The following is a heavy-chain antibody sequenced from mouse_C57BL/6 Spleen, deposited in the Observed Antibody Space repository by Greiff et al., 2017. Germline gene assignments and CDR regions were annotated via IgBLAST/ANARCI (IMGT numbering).Heavy chain of an antibody. CDR1: GYTFTDSN. J-gene: IGHJ1*03. D-gene: IGHD2-14*01. CDR3: ARKGRRHWYFDV. Sequence: EVQLQQSGPELVKPGASVKIPCKASGYTFTDSNMDWVKQSHGKSLEWIGDINPNNGGTIYNQKFKGKATLTVDKSSSTAYMELRSLTSEDTAVYYGARKGRRHWYFDVWGTGTTVTVSS. V-gene: IGHV1-18*01. CDR2: INPNNGGT.